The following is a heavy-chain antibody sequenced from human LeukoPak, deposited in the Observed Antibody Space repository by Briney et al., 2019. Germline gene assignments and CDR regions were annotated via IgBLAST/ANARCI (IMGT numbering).Heavy chain of an antibody. V-gene: IGHV3-48*04. CDR1: GFTFSSYS. CDR3: ARDFGVPGTPGDY. Sequence: GGSLRLSCAASGFTFSSYSMNWVRQAPGKGLEWVSYISSSSSTIYYADSVKGRFTISRDNAKNSLYLQMNSLRADDTAVYYCARDFGVPGTPGDYWGQGTLVTVSS. D-gene: IGHD3-3*01. J-gene: IGHJ4*02. CDR2: ISSSSSTI.